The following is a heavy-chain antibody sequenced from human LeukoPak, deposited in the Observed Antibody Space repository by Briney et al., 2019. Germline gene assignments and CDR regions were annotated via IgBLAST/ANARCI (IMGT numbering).Heavy chain of an antibody. CDR1: GFTFSSYS. Sequence: GSLRLSCAASGFTFSSYSMNWVRQAPGKGLEWVSSISSSSSYIYYADSVKGRFTISRDNAKNSLYLQMNSLRAEDTAVYYCARDLGGYDFWSGTFPLDYWGQGTLVTVSS. D-gene: IGHD3-3*01. J-gene: IGHJ4*02. CDR3: ARDLGGYDFWSGTFPLDY. V-gene: IGHV3-21*01. CDR2: ISSSSSYI.